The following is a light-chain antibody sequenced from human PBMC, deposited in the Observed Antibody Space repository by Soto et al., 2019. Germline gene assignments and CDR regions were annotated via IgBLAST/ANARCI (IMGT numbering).Light chain of an antibody. CDR3: QQYNNWPPET. Sequence: DIVLTQSPCILSLSPGERATLSCRASQKIGNSYLACYQHKPGEAPRLLIYGVSSRATDSPDRFSGSGSGTDFTLTISSLQSEDFAVYYCQQYNNWPPETFGQGTRLEI. CDR1: QKIGNSY. V-gene: IGKV3-20*01. CDR2: GVS. J-gene: IGKJ5*01.